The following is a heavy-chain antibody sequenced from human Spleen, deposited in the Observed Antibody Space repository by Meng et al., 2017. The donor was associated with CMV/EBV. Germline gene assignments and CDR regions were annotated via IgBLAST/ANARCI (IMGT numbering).Heavy chain of an antibody. CDR2: ISAYNGNT. V-gene: IGHV1-18*01. CDR3: ARDLPGGTKGTWLDL. J-gene: IGHJ5*02. CDR1: GYIFNNYG. D-gene: IGHD1-14*01. Sequence: VPLVQSGAEVKKPGASVKVSCKASGYIFNNYGVSWVRQAPGQGPEWMGWISAYNGNTNYAQNFQGRFTMTTDTSTSTAYMELRSLRSDDTAVYYCARDLPGGTKGTWLDLWGQGTLVTVSS.